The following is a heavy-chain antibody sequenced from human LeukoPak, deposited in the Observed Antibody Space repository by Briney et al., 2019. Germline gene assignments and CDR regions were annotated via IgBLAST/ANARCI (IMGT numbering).Heavy chain of an antibody. CDR2: ISWNSGSI. D-gene: IGHD6-19*01. CDR1: GFTFDDYA. J-gene: IGHJ4*02. Sequence: GGSGRLSCAASGFTFDDYAMHWFRQAPGKGLEWVSGISWNSGSIGYADSVKGRFTISRDNAKNSLYLQMNSLRAEDTAIYYCARSSFSSGWYEPYYFDSWGQGTLVTVSS. V-gene: IGHV3-9*01. CDR3: ARSSFSSGWYEPYYFDS.